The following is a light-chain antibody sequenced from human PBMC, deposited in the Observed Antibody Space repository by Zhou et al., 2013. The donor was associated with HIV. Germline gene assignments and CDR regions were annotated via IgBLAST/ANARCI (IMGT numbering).Light chain of an antibody. CDR1: QRISTNY. J-gene: IGKJ3*01. Sequence: EIVLTQSPGTLSLSPGERATPSCRASQRISTNYLAWYQQKPGQAPRLLIYGASSRAIGIPDRFSGSGSGTDFTLTISRLEPEDSAMYYCQQYGSSSFTFGPWDQSGYQT. V-gene: IGKV3-20*01. CDR3: QQYGSSSFT. CDR2: GAS.